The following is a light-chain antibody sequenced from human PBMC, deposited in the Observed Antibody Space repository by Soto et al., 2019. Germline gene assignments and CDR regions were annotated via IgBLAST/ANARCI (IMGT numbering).Light chain of an antibody. J-gene: IGLJ1*01. CDR2: EVS. Sequence: QSALTQPASVSGSPGQSITISCTGTSSDVGAYNSVSWYQQYPGKVPKLMMYEVSNRPSGVSDRFSGSKSGNTASLTISGLQTGDEADYYCSSFTSSSTYVFGTGTKLTVL. CDR3: SSFTSSSTYV. CDR1: SSDVGAYNS. V-gene: IGLV2-14*01.